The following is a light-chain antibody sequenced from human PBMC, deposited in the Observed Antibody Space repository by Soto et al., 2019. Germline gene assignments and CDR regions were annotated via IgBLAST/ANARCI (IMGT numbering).Light chain of an antibody. CDR3: SSFAGGGNPVL. Sequence: QSALTQPPSASGSLGQSVTISCAATSSDVGGYNYVSWHQQHPGKAPKLMIYEVTKRPSGVPDRFSGSKSGNTGCLTVHGLQAEYEADYYCSSFAGGGNPVLFGGGTQLTVL. CDR1: SSDVGGYNY. V-gene: IGLV2-8*01. CDR2: EVT. J-gene: IGLJ2*01.